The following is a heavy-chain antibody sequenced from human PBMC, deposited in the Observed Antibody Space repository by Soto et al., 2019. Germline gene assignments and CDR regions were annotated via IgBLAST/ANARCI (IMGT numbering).Heavy chain of an antibody. V-gene: IGHV3-48*02. J-gene: IGHJ6*02. CDR1: GFTFSSYS. D-gene: IGHD3-3*01. CDR2: ISSSSSTI. CDR3: AREYDFWSGPYGMDV. Sequence: PGGSLRLSCAASGFTFSSYSMNWVRQAPGKGLEWVSYISSSSSTIYYADSVKGRFTISRDNAKNSLYLQMNSLRDEDTAVYYCAREYDFWSGPYGMDVWGQGTTVTVSS.